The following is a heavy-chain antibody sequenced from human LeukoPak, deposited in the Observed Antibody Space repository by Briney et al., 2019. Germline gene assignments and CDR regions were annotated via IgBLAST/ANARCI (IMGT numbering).Heavy chain of an antibody. J-gene: IGHJ5*02. CDR1: GGSISSYY. Sequence: PSETLSLTCTVSGGSISSYYWSWIRQPPGKGLEWIGYIYYSGSTNYNPSLKSRVTISVDTSKNQFSLKLSSVTAADTAVYYCARASDYYDSSGYLLFDPWGQGTLVTVSS. CDR2: IYYSGST. CDR3: ARASDYYDSSGYLLFDP. V-gene: IGHV4-59*01. D-gene: IGHD3-22*01.